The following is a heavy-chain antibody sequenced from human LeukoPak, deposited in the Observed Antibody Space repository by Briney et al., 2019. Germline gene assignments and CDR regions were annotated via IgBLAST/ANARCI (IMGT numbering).Heavy chain of an antibody. V-gene: IGHV1-18*01. Sequence: ASVKLSCKASGYTFTSYGISWVRQAPGQGLEWVGGISAYNGNTNYAKKLPGRVTMTTDTSTSTAYMELRSLRSDDTAVYYCARDFRPLNWGSSYYFDYWGQGTLVTVSS. CDR1: GYTFTSYG. CDR3: ARDFRPLNWGSSYYFDY. D-gene: IGHD7-27*01. CDR2: ISAYNGNT. J-gene: IGHJ4*02.